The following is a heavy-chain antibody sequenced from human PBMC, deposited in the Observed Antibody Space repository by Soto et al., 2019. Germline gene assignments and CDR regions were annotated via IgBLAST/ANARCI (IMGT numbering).Heavy chain of an antibody. V-gene: IGHV4-30-4*01. J-gene: IGHJ6*02. CDR2: IYYSGST. CDR1: GGSISSGDYY. D-gene: IGHD6-13*01. CDR3: ARVGRDAAAGPYYYYYGMDV. Sequence: QVQLQESGPGLVKPSQTLSLTCTVSGGSISSGDYYWSWIRQPPGKGLEWIGYIYYSGSTYYNPSLKSRVTISVDTSKNQFSLKLSSVTAADTAVYYCARVGRDAAAGPYYYYYGMDVWGQGTTVTVSS.